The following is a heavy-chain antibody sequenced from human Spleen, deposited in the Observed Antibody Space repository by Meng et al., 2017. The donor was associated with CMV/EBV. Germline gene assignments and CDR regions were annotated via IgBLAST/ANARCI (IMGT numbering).Heavy chain of an antibody. CDR1: YPFISYG. CDR3: ARGGGVPAAIGLPWFDP. CDR2: ISGYNGRT. Sequence: YPFISYGISWVRQAPGKGLEWMGWISGYNGRTNYAQSFQGRLTLTTDESTSTAYMELSSLRSEDTAVYYCARGGGVPAAIGLPWFDPWGQGTLVTVSS. D-gene: IGHD2-2*01. V-gene: IGHV1-18*01. J-gene: IGHJ5*02.